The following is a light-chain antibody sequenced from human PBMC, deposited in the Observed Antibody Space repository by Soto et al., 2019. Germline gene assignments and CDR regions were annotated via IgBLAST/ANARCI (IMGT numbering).Light chain of an antibody. J-gene: IGLJ3*02. Sequence: SYELIQPPSVSVSPGQTARITCSGDALPKQYAYWYQQKPGQAPVLVIYKDSERPSGIPERFSGSSSGTTVTLTISGVQAEDEADYYCQSADSSGTYPNWVFGGGTKLTVL. CDR1: ALPKQY. V-gene: IGLV3-25*03. CDR3: QSADSSGTYPNWV. CDR2: KDS.